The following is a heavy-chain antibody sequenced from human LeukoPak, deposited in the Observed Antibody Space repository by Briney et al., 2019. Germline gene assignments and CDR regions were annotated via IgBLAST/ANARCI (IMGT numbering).Heavy chain of an antibody. CDR1: GFTFSSYW. J-gene: IGHJ6*03. CDR3: ARDGGPNWNGNFYYMDV. Sequence: GGSLRLSCAASGFTFSSYWMHWVRHAPGKGLVWVSRINSDGSSTSYADSVKGRFTISRDNSKTIVYLQMNSLRVEDTAVYYCARDGGPNWNGNFYYMDVWGKGTTVTVSS. V-gene: IGHV3-74*01. D-gene: IGHD1-20*01. CDR2: INSDGSST.